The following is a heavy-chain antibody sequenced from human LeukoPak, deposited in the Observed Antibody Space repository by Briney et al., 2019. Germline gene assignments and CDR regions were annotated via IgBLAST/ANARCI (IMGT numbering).Heavy chain of an antibody. CDR1: GFTFSSYS. V-gene: IGHV3-48*01. CDR2: ISSSSSTI. CDR3: AKDGYGSGSYDWFDP. J-gene: IGHJ5*02. Sequence: GGSLRLSCAASGFTFSSYSMNWVRQAPGKGLEWVSYISSSSSTIYYADSVKGRFTISRDNSKNTLYLQMNSLRAEDTAVYYCAKDGYGSGSYDWFDPWGQGTLVTVSS. D-gene: IGHD3-10*01.